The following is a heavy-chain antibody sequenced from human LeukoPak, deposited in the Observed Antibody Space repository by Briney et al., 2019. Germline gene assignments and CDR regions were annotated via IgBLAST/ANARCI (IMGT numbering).Heavy chain of an antibody. Sequence: GGSLRLSCAASGFTFSSYSMNWVRQAPGKGLEWVSYISSSSSTIYYADSVKGRFTISGDNAKNSLYLQMNSLRAEDTAVYYCARDMVRGVLPYYYYYGMDVWGQGTTVTVSS. CDR3: ARDMVRGVLPYYYYYGMDV. CDR2: ISSSSSTI. CDR1: GFTFSSYS. J-gene: IGHJ6*02. V-gene: IGHV3-48*01. D-gene: IGHD3-10*01.